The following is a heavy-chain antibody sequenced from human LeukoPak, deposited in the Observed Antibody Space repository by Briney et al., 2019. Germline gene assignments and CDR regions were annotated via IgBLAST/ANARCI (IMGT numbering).Heavy chain of an antibody. CDR1: GGSINSRDW. D-gene: IGHD1-1*01. CDR3: ARDFRRFNDRPAFDM. J-gene: IGHJ3*02. Sequence: PSETLSLTCLIFGGSINSRDWWSWVRRPPGKGLEWIGEIFHNGDTAYNPSLKNRVSISIDKSNNQFSLMLTSVTAADTAVYYCARDFRRFNDRPAFDMWGQGTMVTVSS. CDR2: IFHNGDT. V-gene: IGHV4/OR15-8*02.